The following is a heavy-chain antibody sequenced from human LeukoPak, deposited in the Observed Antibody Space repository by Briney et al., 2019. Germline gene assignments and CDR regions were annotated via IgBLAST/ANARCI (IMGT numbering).Heavy chain of an antibody. CDR3: AARYCGGDCREYYFDY. CDR2: INHSGST. D-gene: IGHD2-21*01. CDR1: GGSFSGYY. Sequence: PSETLSLTCAVYGGSFSGYYWSWIRQPPGKGLEWIGEINHSGSTNYNPSLKSRVTISVDTSKNQFSLKLSSVTAADTAVYYCAARYCGGDCREYYFDYWGQGTLVTVSS. V-gene: IGHV4-34*01. J-gene: IGHJ4*02.